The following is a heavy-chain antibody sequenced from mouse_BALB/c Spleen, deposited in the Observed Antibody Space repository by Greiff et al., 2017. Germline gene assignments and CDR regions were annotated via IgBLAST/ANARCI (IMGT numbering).Heavy chain of an antibody. Sequence: QVQLQQSGPSLVQPSQSLSITCTVSGFSLTSYGVHWVRQSPGKGLEWLGVIWRGGSTDYNAAFMSRLSITKDNSNSQVFFKMNSLQADDTAIYYCAKKGPTATYSMDYWGQGTSVTVSS. CDR1: GFSLTSYG. D-gene: IGHD1-2*01. V-gene: IGHV2-5-1*01. CDR2: IWRGGST. J-gene: IGHJ4*01. CDR3: AKKGPTATYSMDY.